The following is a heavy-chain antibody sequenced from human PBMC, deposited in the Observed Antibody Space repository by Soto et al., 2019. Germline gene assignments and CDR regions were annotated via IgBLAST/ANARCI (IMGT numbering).Heavy chain of an antibody. CDR2: ISGSGGST. CDR1: GFTFSSYA. Sequence: GGSLRLSCAASGFTFSSYAMSWVRQAPGKGLEWVSAISGSGGSTYYADSVKGRFTISRDNSKNTLYLQMNSLRAEDTAVYYCAKGNPSKPYSSSSFDYWGQGTLVTVSS. D-gene: IGHD6-6*01. J-gene: IGHJ4*02. V-gene: IGHV3-23*01. CDR3: AKGNPSKPYSSSSFDY.